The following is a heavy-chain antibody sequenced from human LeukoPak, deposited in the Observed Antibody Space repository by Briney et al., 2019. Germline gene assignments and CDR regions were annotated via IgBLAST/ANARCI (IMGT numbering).Heavy chain of an antibody. J-gene: IGHJ5*02. CDR1: RYTFTGYY. CDR3: ARALLAPRVRAGTAVT. CDR2: INPNSGGT. V-gene: IGHV1-2*02. Sequence: ASVKVSCKASRYTFTGYYMHWVRQAPGQGLEWMGWINPNSGGTNYAQKFQGRVTMTRDTSISTAYMELTRLRSDDTAVYYCARALLAPRVRAGTAVTWGQGTLVTVSS. D-gene: IGHD6-19*01.